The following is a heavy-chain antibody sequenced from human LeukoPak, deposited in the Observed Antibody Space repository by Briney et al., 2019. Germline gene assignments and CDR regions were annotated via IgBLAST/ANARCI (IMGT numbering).Heavy chain of an antibody. CDR1: GGSISSYY. Sequence: SETLSLTCTVSGGSISSYYWSWIRQPPGKGLEWIGYIYYSGSTNYNPSLKSRVTISVDTSKNQFSLKLSSVTAADTAVYYCARQGYSGYEDWGQGTLVTVSS. CDR2: IYYSGST. J-gene: IGHJ4*02. CDR3: ARQGYSGYED. V-gene: IGHV4-59*08. D-gene: IGHD5-12*01.